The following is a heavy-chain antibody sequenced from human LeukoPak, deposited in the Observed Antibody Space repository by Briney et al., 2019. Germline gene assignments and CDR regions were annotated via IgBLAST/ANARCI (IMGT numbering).Heavy chain of an antibody. D-gene: IGHD3-10*01. CDR1: GFTVSSNY. CDR2: IYSGGST. J-gene: IGHJ4*02. V-gene: IGHV3-53*01. CDR3: ASAYYGSGSYYKIFDY. Sequence: GGSLRLSCAASGFTVSSNYMSWVRQAPGKGLEWVSVIYSGGSTYYADSVKGRSTISRDNSKNTLYLQMNSLRAEDTAVYYCASAYYGSGSYYKIFDYWGQGTLVTVSS.